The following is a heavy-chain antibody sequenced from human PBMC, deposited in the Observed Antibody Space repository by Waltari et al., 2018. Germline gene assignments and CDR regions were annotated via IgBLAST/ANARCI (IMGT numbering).Heavy chain of an antibody. J-gene: IGHJ3*02. CDR2: IYPGDSDT. CDR1: GYSSTSYW. V-gene: IGHV5-51*03. Sequence: EVQLVQSGPEEKKPGESLKSSCTGPGYSSTSYWIGWVRQMPGKGLEWMGIIYPGDSDTRYSPSFQGQVTISADKSISTAYLQWSSLKASDTAMYYCAREVGATYPAAFDIWGQGTMVAVSS. D-gene: IGHD1-26*01. CDR3: AREVGATYPAAFDI.